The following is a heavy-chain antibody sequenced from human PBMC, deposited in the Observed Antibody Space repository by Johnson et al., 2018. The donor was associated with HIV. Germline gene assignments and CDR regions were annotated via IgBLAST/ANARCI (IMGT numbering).Heavy chain of an antibody. D-gene: IGHD4-23*01. CDR2: ISSSGRTL. CDR1: GFIFSDYY. Sequence: QVQLVESGGGLVKPGGSLRLSCAASGFIFSDYYMSWIRQAPGKGLERVSYISSSGRTLDYADSVKGRFTISRDNAKNSLYLQMNRLRADDTAVYYCAGGRGWVTLNAFDMWGQGTLVTVSS. CDR3: AGGRGWVTLNAFDM. J-gene: IGHJ3*02. V-gene: IGHV3-11*04.